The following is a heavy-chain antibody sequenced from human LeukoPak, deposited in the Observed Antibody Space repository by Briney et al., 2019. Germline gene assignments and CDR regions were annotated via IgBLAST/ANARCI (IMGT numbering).Heavy chain of an antibody. J-gene: IGHJ4*02. V-gene: IGHV4-31*03. D-gene: IGHD3-10*01. CDR1: GGSISRGGYY. Sequence: SETLSLTCTVSGGSISRGGYYWSWIRQHPGKGLEWIGYIYYSGSPYYNPSLKSRVTISVDTSKNQFSLKLSSVTAADTAVYYCARDTRRVFDYGGQRTLVTVST. CDR2: IYYSGSP. CDR3: ARDTRRVFDY.